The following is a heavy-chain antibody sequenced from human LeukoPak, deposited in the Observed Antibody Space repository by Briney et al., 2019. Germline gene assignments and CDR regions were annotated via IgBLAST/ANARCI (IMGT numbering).Heavy chain of an antibody. J-gene: IGHJ3*02. CDR1: GGSISSGSYY. V-gene: IGHV4-61*02. CDR3: ARDNRVSDI. Sequence: SETLSLTCTVSGGSISSGSYYWSWIRQPAGKGLEWIGRIYTSGSTNYNPSLKSRVTISVDTSKNQFSLKLSSVTAADTAVYYCARDNRVSDIWGQGTMVTVSS. CDR2: IYTSGST.